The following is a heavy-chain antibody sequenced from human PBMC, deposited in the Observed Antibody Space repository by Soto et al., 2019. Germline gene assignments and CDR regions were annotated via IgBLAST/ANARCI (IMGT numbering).Heavy chain of an antibody. CDR3: ARDRRCSSTSCYTFGNWFDP. Sequence: ASVKVSCKASGYTFTSYGISWVRQAPGQGLEWMGWISAYNGNTNYAQKLQGRVTMTTDTSTRTAYMELRSLRSDDTAVYYCARDRRCSSTSCYTFGNWFDPWGQRTLATVSS. CDR1: GYTFTSYG. CDR2: ISAYNGNT. V-gene: IGHV1-18*04. D-gene: IGHD2-2*02. J-gene: IGHJ5*02.